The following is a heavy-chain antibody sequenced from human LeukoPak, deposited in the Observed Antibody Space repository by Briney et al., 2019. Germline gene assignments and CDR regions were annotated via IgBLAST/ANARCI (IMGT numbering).Heavy chain of an antibody. CDR3: ARETAAAGSFIAINDY. CDR2: IYYSGST. Sequence: SETLSLTCTVSGGSISSSSYYWGWIRQPPGKGLGWIGSIYYSGSTYYNPSLKSRVTISVDTSKKQFSLKLSSVTAADTAIYYCARETAAAGSFIAINDYWGQGTLVTVSS. J-gene: IGHJ4*02. CDR1: GGSISSSSYY. V-gene: IGHV4-39*07. D-gene: IGHD6-13*01.